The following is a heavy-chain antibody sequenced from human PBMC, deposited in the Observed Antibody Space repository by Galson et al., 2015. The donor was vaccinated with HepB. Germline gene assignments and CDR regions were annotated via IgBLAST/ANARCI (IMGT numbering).Heavy chain of an antibody. CDR2: IKNRAHGGTT. Sequence: SLRLSCAGSGFTFTDAWMTWVRQAPGKGLEYVGRIKNRAHGGTTEYAAPVDGRATISRDDSRKILYLQLNSLKTEDTAVYYCTTTESIVTDGSVLFEDWGQGTLVTVSS. CDR1: GFTFTDAW. J-gene: IGHJ4*02. V-gene: IGHV3-15*01. CDR3: TTTESIVTDGSVLFED. D-gene: IGHD3-10*01.